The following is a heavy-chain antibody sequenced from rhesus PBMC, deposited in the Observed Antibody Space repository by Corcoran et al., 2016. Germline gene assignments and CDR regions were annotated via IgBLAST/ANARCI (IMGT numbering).Heavy chain of an antibody. CDR1: GGSFSGYY. D-gene: IGHD1-44*01. Sequence: QVQLQESGPGLVKPSETLSLTCAVSGGSFSGYYWGWIRQPPGKGLEWSGYISGSSGSTDYKPALESRVTTSQDTSKNQFSLKLSSVTAADTAVYYWARAKWELVFDYWGQGVLVTVSS. V-gene: IGHV4-165*01. CDR2: ISGSSGST. J-gene: IGHJ4*01. CDR3: ARAKWELVFDY.